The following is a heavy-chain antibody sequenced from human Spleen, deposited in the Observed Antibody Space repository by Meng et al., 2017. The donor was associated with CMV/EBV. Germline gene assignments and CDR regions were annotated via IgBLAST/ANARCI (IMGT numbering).Heavy chain of an antibody. J-gene: IGHJ4*02. CDR1: GFSFSSYN. Sequence: AGFSFSSYNMNWVSQAPGKGLEWVYGINWNGGNTGYADSVKGRFTISRDNAKNSLYLQMNSLRAEDTALYYCARDGKGAAGIFSDYWGQGTLVTVSS. D-gene: IGHD6-13*01. CDR3: ARDGKGAAGIFSDY. CDR2: INWNGGNT. V-gene: IGHV3-20*03.